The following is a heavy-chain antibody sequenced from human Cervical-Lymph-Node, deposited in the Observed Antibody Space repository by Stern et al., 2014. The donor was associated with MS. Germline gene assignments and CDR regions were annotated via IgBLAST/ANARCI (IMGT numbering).Heavy chain of an antibody. CDR3: ARVPAAGHFDY. CDR2: IDPGDADT. J-gene: IGHJ4*02. D-gene: IGHD6-25*01. CDR1: GYTFTTYY. V-gene: IGHV1-46*01. Sequence: QVQLGQSGAEVKKPGASVKVSCKASGYTFTTYYIHWVRQAPGQGLEWMGIIDPGDADTSYAQKCQGRVTMTRDTSTSTVYMELSSLRSEDTAVYYCARVPAAGHFDYWGQGTLITVSS.